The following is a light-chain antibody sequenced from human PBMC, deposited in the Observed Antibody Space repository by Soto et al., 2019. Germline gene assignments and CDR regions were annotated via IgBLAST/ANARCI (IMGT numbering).Light chain of an antibody. Sequence: QSVLTQPRSVSGSPGQSVTLSCTGTSSDIGRYNFVSWYQQYPGKAPKLILYDVSKRPSGVPDRFSGSKSGNTASLTFSGLQAEDEADYYCCSYAGSYRYVFGTGTKVTVL. V-gene: IGLV2-11*01. CDR1: SSDIGRYNF. CDR3: CSYAGSYRYV. J-gene: IGLJ1*01. CDR2: DVS.